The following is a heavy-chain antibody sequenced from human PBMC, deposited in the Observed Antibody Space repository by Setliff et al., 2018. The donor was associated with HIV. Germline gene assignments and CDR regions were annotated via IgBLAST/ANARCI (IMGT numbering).Heavy chain of an antibody. Sequence: KTSETLSLTCTVSGDSINSGTYYWSWIRQPAGKGLEWIGRLHLSGDTNYNPSLESRVTISVDTSKNQFSLRLSSVTAADTAVYYCARTIKEHLAVLWFDPWGQGTLVTVSS. CDR2: LHLSGDT. D-gene: IGHD3-3*02. CDR3: ARTIKEHLAVLWFDP. CDR1: GDSINSGTYY. J-gene: IGHJ5*02. V-gene: IGHV4-61*02.